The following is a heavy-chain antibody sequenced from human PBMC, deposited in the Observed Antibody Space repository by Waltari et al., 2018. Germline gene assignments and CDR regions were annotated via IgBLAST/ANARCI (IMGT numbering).Heavy chain of an antibody. CDR2: ISYDGSNK. J-gene: IGHJ4*02. Sequence: QVQLVESGGGVVQPGRSLRLSCAASGFTFSSYGMHWVRQAPGKGLEWVAVISYDGSNKYYADSVKGRFTISRDNSKNTLYLQMNSLRAEDTAVYYCAKDLNYYDSSGTDYWGQGTLVTVSS. CDR3: AKDLNYYDSSGTDY. CDR1: GFTFSSYG. D-gene: IGHD3-22*01. V-gene: IGHV3-30*18.